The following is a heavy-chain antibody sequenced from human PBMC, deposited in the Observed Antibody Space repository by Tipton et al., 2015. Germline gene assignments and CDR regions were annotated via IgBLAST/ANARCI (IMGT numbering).Heavy chain of an antibody. CDR1: AYSISSDYY. CDR2: IYYSGST. V-gene: IGHV4-38-2*01. D-gene: IGHD3-9*01. CDR3: ACQDYDSLTRDYQTVDY. Sequence: GLVKPSETLSLTCAVSAYSISSDYYWGWIRQPPGKGLEWIGSIYYSGSTYYNPSLKSRVTISVDTSKNQFSLKLTSVTAADTAVYYCACQDYDSLTRDYQTVDYWGQGTLVTVSS. J-gene: IGHJ4*02.